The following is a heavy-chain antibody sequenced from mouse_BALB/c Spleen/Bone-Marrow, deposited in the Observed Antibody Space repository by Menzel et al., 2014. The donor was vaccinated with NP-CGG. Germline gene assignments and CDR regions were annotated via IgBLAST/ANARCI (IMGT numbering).Heavy chain of an antibody. CDR3: ARDYLYYFDY. V-gene: IGHV7-3*02. CDR2: IRNKANGYTT. J-gene: IGHJ2*01. Sequence: EVQLQQSGGGLVQPGGFLRLSCATSGFTFTDHCMSWVRQPPGKALEWLGFIRNKANGYTTEYSASVKGRFTISRDNSQSIVYLQMNTLRAEDSATYYCARDYLYYFDYWGQGTTLTVSS. D-gene: IGHD2-1*01. CDR1: GFTFTDHC.